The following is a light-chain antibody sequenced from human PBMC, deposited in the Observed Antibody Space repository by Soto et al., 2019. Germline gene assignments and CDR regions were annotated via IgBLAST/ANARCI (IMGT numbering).Light chain of an antibody. CDR3: QQYYSTPLT. CDR1: QSVLYSSNNKNY. J-gene: IGKJ1*01. CDR2: WAS. V-gene: IGKV4-1*01. Sequence: DIVMTQSPDSLAVSLGERATINCKSSQSVLYSSNNKNYLAWYQQKPGQPPKLLIYWASTRESGVPDRFSGRGSGTDFTLTISSLQDEDVAVYYCQQYYSTPLTFGQGTKVEIK.